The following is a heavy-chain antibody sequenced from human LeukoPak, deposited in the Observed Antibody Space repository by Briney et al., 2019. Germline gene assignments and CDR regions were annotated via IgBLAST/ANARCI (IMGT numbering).Heavy chain of an antibody. CDR2: ISSDSTTI. V-gene: IGHV3-48*02. J-gene: IGHJ4*02. Sequence: GGSLRLSCAASGFTFSSYSMNWARQAPGKGLEWVSYISSDSTTIYYADSVKGRFTISRDNAKNSLHLQMNSLRDEDTAVYYCGRGRAYWGQGTLVSVSS. CDR1: GFTFSSYS. CDR3: GRGRAY.